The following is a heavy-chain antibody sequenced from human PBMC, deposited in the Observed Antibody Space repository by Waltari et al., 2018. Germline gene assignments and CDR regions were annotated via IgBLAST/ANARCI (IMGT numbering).Heavy chain of an antibody. D-gene: IGHD2-8*01. V-gene: IGHV1-2*02. Sequence: QVQLVQSAAEVKKPGASVMVSCKASGYTFTDYYLHWVRQAPGQGLGWMGWINPKSGATMSAQNCQGRVTLTKDTSINTAYMEVTSLRSDDTAMYFCARDPFSRRLINLYYMDVWGGGTTVTVSS. CDR2: INPKSGAT. J-gene: IGHJ6*03. CDR1: GYTFTDYY. CDR3: ARDPFSRRLINLYYMDV.